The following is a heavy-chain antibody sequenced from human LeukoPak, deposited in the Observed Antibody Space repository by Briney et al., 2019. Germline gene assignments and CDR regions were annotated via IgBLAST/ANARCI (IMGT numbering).Heavy chain of an antibody. CDR3: AHASTTVTGFDY. V-gene: IGHV2-5*02. D-gene: IGHD4-17*01. CDR2: IYWDDDK. J-gene: IGHJ4*02. Sequence: SGPTLVKPTQTLTLTCTFSGFSISTSGVGVGWIRQPPGKALEWLALIYWDDDKRYSPSLKSRLTITKDTSKNQVVLTMTNMDPVDTATYYCAHASTTVTGFDYWGQGTLVTVSS. CDR1: GFSISTSGVG.